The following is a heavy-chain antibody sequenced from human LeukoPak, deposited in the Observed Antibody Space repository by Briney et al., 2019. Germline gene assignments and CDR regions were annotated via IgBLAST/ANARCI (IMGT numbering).Heavy chain of an antibody. V-gene: IGHV3-21*01. CDR2: ISSSSSYI. CDR3: ARGPKVYYGSGINWFDP. J-gene: IGHJ5*02. CDR1: GFTFSSYS. D-gene: IGHD3-10*01. Sequence: PGGSLRLSCAASGFTFSSYSMNWVRQAPGKGLEWVSSISSSSSYIYYADSVKGRFTISRDNAKNSLYLQMNSLRAEDTAVYYCARGPKVYYGSGINWFDPWGQGTLVTVSS.